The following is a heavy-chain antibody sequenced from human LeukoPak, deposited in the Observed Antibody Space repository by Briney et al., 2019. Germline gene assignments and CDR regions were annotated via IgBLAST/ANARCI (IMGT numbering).Heavy chain of an antibody. Sequence: ASVKVSCKASGYTFTNYYIHWVRQAPGQGLEWMGWINPNSGGTNYAQKFQGRVTMTRDTSISTAYMELSRLRSDDTAVYYCAGEYYYDSSLDYWGQGTLVTVSS. CDR1: GYTFTNYY. D-gene: IGHD3-22*01. CDR2: INPNSGGT. CDR3: AGEYYYDSSLDY. J-gene: IGHJ4*02. V-gene: IGHV1-2*02.